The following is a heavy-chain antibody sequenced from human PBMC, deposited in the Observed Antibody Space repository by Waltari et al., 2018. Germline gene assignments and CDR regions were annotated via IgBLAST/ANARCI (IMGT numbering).Heavy chain of an antibody. CDR2: IYHSGST. V-gene: IGHV4-38-2*01. CDR1: GYSISSGYY. J-gene: IGHJ4*02. D-gene: IGHD6-19*01. Sequence: QVQLQESGPGLVKPSETLSLTCAISGYSISSGYYWGWIRQPPGKWLEWIGSIYHSGSTYYNPSLKSRVTISVDTSKNQFSLKLSSVTAADTAVYYCARVGSSSGWYHASYFDYWGQGTLVTVSS. CDR3: ARVGSSSGWYHASYFDY.